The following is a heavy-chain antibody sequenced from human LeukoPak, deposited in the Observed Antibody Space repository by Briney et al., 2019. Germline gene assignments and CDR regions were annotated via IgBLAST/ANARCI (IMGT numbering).Heavy chain of an antibody. CDR3: ARDPGYDILTGYYLIDY. Sequence: ASVKASCKASGYTFTSYGISWVRQAPGQGLEWMGWISAYNGNTNYAQKLQGRVTMTTDTSTSTAYMELRSLRSDDTAVYYCARDPGYDILTGYYLIDYWGQGTLVTVSS. D-gene: IGHD3-9*01. CDR2: ISAYNGNT. CDR1: GYTFTSYG. V-gene: IGHV1-18*01. J-gene: IGHJ4*02.